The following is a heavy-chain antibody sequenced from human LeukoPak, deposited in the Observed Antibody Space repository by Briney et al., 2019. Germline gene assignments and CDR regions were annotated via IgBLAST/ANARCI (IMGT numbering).Heavy chain of an antibody. Sequence: RGESLKISCKGSGYSFTNYWIGWVRQMPGKGLEWMRIIYPGDSDTRYSTSFQGQVTISADKSISTAYLQWSSLKASDTAMYYCARRYFDWLRDDFHHFDYWGQGTLVTVSS. CDR3: ARRYFDWLRDDFHHFDY. V-gene: IGHV5-51*01. CDR1: GYSFTNYW. CDR2: IYPGDSDT. D-gene: IGHD3-9*01. J-gene: IGHJ4*02.